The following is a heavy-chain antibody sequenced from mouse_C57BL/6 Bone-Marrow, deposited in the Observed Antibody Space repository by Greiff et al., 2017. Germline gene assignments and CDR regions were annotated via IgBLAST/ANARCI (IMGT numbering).Heavy chain of an antibody. CDR1: GYTFTSYW. CDR3: AIYGIYYDYDGDYYAMDY. CDR2: IHPSDSDT. D-gene: IGHD2-4*01. V-gene: IGHV1-74*01. J-gene: IGHJ4*01. Sequence: VQLQQPGAELVKPGASVKVSCKASGYTFTSYWMPWVKQRPGQGLAWIGRIHPSDSDTNYTQKFKGKATLTVDKSSSTAYMQLSSLTSEDSAVYYCAIYGIYYDYDGDYYAMDYWGQGTSVTVSS.